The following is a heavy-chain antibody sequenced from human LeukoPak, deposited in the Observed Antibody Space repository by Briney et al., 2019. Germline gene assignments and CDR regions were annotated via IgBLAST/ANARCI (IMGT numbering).Heavy chain of an antibody. CDR1: GASISSYY. V-gene: IGHV4-4*07. CDR3: ARLSANSSSSRGFDY. Sequence: SETLSLTCTVSGASISSYYWTWIRQPAGKGLEWIGRIYTSGSTNYNPSLKSRVAMSVDTSKNQFSLKLSSVTAADTAVYYCARLSANSSSSRGFDYWGQGTLVTVSS. J-gene: IGHJ4*02. D-gene: IGHD2-2*01. CDR2: IYTSGST.